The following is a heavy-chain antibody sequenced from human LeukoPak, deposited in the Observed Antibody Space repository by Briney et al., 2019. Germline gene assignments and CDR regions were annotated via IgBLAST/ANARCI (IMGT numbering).Heavy chain of an antibody. CDR1: GFTFSSYN. Sequence: PGGSLRLPCAASGFTFSSYNIDWVRQAPGKGLEWVSSISSSSAYIYSADSVKGRFTISRDNAKNSLSLQMNSLRAEDTAVYYCARESGGSYHYWGQGTLVTVSS. CDR3: ARESGGSYHY. J-gene: IGHJ4*02. CDR2: ISSSSAYI. V-gene: IGHV3-21*01. D-gene: IGHD2-15*01.